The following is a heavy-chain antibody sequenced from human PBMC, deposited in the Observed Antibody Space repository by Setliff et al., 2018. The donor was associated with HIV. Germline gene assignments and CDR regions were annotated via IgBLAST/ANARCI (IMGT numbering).Heavy chain of an antibody. J-gene: IGHJ4*02. CDR1: GDSITRGGYY. V-gene: IGHV4-31*11. CDR3: ARGKDPGLYFDN. D-gene: IGHD2-15*01. CDR2: IYYSGRT. Sequence: SETLSLTCAVSGDSITRGGYYWSWIRQFAGKGLEWIADIYYSGRTNYNPSLKSRLTVSIDTSKNYLSLKLTSMTAADTAMYFCARGKDPGLYFDNWRQVMLVTVSS.